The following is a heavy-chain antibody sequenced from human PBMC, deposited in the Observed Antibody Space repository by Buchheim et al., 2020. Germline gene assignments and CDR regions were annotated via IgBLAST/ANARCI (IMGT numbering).Heavy chain of an antibody. CDR2: IEPNTGGS. V-gene: IGHV1-2*02. J-gene: IGHJ5*02. Sequence: QVQLVQSGAEVEKPGASVKVSCKASGYTFTDYYIHWVRQAPGHGLEWMGWIEPNTGGSDSAQEFQDRVFLTTDTSISTAYMELFNLRFDDTAVYYCARDLYPTWHGRGQWFDPWGQGAL. CDR1: GYTFTDYY. D-gene: IGHD2/OR15-2a*01. CDR3: ARDLYPTWHGRGQWFDP.